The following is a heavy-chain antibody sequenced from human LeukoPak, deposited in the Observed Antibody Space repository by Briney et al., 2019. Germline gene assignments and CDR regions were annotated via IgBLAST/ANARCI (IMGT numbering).Heavy chain of an antibody. D-gene: IGHD5-12*01. J-gene: IGHJ4*02. CDR2: ISGSGGST. CDR1: GFTFSSYA. CDR3: AKDQRVDIVATIYDY. V-gene: IGHV3-23*01. Sequence: GGSLRLSCAASGFTFSSYAMSWVRQAPGKGLEWVSAISGSGGSTYYADSVKGRFTISRDNSKNTLYLQMNSLRAGDTAVYYCAKDQRVDIVATIYDYWGQGTLVTVSS.